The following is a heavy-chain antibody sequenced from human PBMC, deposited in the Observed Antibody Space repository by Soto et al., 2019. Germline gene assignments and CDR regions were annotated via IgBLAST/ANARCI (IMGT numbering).Heavy chain of an antibody. D-gene: IGHD2-21*02. CDR2: IKQDGSEK. V-gene: IGHV3-7*01. Sequence: EVQLVESGGGLVQPGGSLRLSCAASGFTFSSYWMSWVRQAPGKGLEWVANIKQDGSEKYYVDSVKGRFTISRDNAKNSLYLQMNSLRAEDTAVYYCARGRGLSGVTKKDYYYYYYMDVWGKGTTVTVSS. J-gene: IGHJ6*03. CDR3: ARGRGLSGVTKKDYYYYYYMDV. CDR1: GFTFSSYW.